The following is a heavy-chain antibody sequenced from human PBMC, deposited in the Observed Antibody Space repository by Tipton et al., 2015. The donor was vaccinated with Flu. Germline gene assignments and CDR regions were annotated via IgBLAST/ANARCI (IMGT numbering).Heavy chain of an antibody. CDR1: GGSIDNNSYY. Sequence: TLSLTCSVSGGSIDNNSYYWNWIRQSPGKGLEWIGGVDHSGSTSYNPSLKGRVTMSVDTSKNQFSLKLAAVTAADTAVYYCARLEYCSGLYFRVDAFDIWGQGTVVAVSS. CDR3: ARLEYCSGLYFRVDAFDI. J-gene: IGHJ3*02. D-gene: IGHD6-19*01. V-gene: IGHV4-39*01. CDR2: VDHSGST.